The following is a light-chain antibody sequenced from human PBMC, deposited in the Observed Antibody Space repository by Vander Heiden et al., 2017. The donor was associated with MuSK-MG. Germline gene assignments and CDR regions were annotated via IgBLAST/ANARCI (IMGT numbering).Light chain of an antibody. J-gene: IGLJ1*01. Sequence: QPALTQPASVSGSPGQSITISCTGTRSDIGICNYVAWHQQYPSQAPKLIIYEVYNRPSGVSNRFSASKSGNTASLTISGLQAEDEADYYCSSFTTRSTLVFGNGTRVTVL. CDR2: EVY. CDR3: SSFTTRSTLV. V-gene: IGLV2-14*01. CDR1: RSDIGICNY.